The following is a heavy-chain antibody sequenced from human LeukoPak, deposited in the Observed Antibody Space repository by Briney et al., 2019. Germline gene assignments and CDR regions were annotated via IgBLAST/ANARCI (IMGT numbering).Heavy chain of an antibody. CDR2: IHYSGTP. J-gene: IGHJ4*02. CDR3: ATYFYGECSALYFDY. V-gene: IGHV4-4*02. D-gene: IGHD4-17*01. Sequence: SGTLSLTCAVSGGSISYSHWWSWARQPPGKALEWIGEIHYSGTPNYNPSLESRDTMSLVKSKNHFSLRLTSVTAADTAIYYCATYFYGECSALYFDYWGQGILVTVSS. CDR1: GGSISYSHW.